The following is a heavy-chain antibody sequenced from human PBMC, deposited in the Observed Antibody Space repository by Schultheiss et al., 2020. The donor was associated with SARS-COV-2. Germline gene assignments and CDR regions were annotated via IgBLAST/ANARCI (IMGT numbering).Heavy chain of an antibody. J-gene: IGHJ4*02. Sequence: ASVKVSCKASGYTFTGYYMHWVLQAPGQGLVWMGWINPNSGCTNYAQKFQGRITMTRDTSISTAYMELSRLRSEDTAVYYCSRANLGPIAVVDYWGQGTLVTVSS. CDR1: GYTFTGYY. D-gene: IGHD6-19*01. CDR3: SRANLGPIAVVDY. CDR2: INPNSGCT. V-gene: IGHV1-2*02.